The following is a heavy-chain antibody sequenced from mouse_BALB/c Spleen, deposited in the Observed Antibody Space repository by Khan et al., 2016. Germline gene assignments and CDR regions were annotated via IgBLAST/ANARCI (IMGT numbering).Heavy chain of an antibody. V-gene: IGHV1-4*01. D-gene: IGHD2-3*01. CDR2: VNPSNDYT. Sequence: VQLQESGAELVRPGASVKMSCKASGYTFTSYTMFWVKQRPGQGLEWLGYVNPSNDYTDYNQKFKDKATLTADKSSSTAYMQLNSLTSEDSAVYYCAGERWLLGCVDSWGQGTTVTVSA. J-gene: IGHJ2*01. CDR1: GYTFTSYT. CDR3: AGERWLLGCVDS.